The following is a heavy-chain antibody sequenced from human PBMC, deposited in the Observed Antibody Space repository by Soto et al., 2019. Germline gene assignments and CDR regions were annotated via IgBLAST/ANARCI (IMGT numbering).Heavy chain of an antibody. V-gene: IGHV4-59*08. CDR3: AKPRYGGNSWFDP. CDR2: IYNIGIT. Sequence: PSETLSLTCTVSGGSISGYYWSWLRQPPGKRLEWIGYIYNIGITNYNPSLRSRVTISVDTSKNQFSLKLSSVTAADTAVYYCAKPRYGGNSWFDPWSQGTLVTVSS. CDR1: GGSISGYY. J-gene: IGHJ5*02. D-gene: IGHD4-17*01.